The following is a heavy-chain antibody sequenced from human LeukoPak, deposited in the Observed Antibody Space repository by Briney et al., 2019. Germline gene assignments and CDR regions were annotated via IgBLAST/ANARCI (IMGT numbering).Heavy chain of an antibody. CDR3: ARDAQWELRAFDV. Sequence: SVKVSCKTTGGRFKSYGFSWVRQAPGQGLEWVGGIIPVFDRPNYAQKFEGRVTITADKSTNTTYMEISRLTSDDTAVYYCARDAQWELRAFDVWGRGTMVIVSS. V-gene: IGHV1-69*06. D-gene: IGHD1-7*01. CDR2: IIPVFDRP. J-gene: IGHJ3*01. CDR1: GGRFKSYG.